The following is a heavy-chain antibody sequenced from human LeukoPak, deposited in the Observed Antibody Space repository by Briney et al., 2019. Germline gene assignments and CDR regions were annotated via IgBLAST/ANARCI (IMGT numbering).Heavy chain of an antibody. CDR3: TTANGIAAAFYFDY. V-gene: IGHV3-15*01. CDR1: GFTFTNAW. Sequence: KTGGSLRLSYATSGFTFTNAWMSWVRQAPGKGLEWVGLIKSNADGGTTDYAAPVKGRFTISRDDSKTTLYLQMNTLKSEDTALYYCTTANGIAAAFYFDYWGQGTLVTVSS. D-gene: IGHD6-13*01. CDR2: IKSNADGGTT. J-gene: IGHJ4*02.